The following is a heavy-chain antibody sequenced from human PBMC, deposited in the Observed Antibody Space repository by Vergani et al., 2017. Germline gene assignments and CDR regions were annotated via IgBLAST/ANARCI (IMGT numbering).Heavy chain of an antibody. V-gene: IGHV5-51*01. Sequence: EVQLVQSGAEVKKPGESLKISCKGSRNSFTSYWIGWVRQMPGKGLEWMGIIYPGDSDTRYSPSFQGQVTISADKSISTAYLQWSSLKASDTAMYYCARSIVVVPAAIGFGLGFDPWGQGTLVTVSS. CDR3: ARSIVVVPAAIGFGLGFDP. CDR2: IYPGDSDT. J-gene: IGHJ5*02. CDR1: RNSFTSYW. D-gene: IGHD2-2*01.